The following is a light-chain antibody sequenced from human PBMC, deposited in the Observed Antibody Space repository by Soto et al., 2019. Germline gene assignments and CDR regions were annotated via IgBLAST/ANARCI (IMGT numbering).Light chain of an antibody. V-gene: IGLV4-60*02. CDR2: LEGSGSY. CDR3: ETWDSNTHWV. CDR1: RGHSSYI. Sequence: QSVLTQSSSASASLGSSVKLTCTLSRGHSSYIIAWHQQQPGKAPRYLMKLEGSGSYNKGSGVPDRFSGSSSGADRYLTISNLQFEDEADYYCETWDSNTHWVFCGGTKLTVL. J-gene: IGLJ3*02.